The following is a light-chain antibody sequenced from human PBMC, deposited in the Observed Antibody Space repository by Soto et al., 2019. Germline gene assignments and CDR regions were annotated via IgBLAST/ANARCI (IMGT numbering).Light chain of an antibody. CDR3: QQLSSHPFT. CDR2: SAT. Sequence: DIQLTQSPSFLAASVGDRVTITCRASQGIASFLAWYQQKPGKAPKLLIYSATTLQTGVSSRFSGSRSGPEFTLTISSLQPEDFATYYCQQLSSHPFTFGPGTKVDIK. CDR1: QGIASF. J-gene: IGKJ3*01. V-gene: IGKV1-9*01.